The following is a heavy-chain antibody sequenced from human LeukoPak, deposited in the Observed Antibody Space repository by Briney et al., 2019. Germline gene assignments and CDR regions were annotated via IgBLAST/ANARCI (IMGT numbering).Heavy chain of an antibody. CDR3: ATDRNWHFDY. CDR2: IKQDGSEK. J-gene: IGHJ4*02. Sequence: GGSLRLSCAASEFIFSGYWMNWVRQAPGKGLEWVANIKQDGSEKQYVDSVRGRFTISRDNAKNSLYLQMNSLRVEDTAVYYCATDRNWHFDYWGQGTLVTVSS. D-gene: IGHD1-1*01. V-gene: IGHV3-7*01. CDR1: EFIFSGYW.